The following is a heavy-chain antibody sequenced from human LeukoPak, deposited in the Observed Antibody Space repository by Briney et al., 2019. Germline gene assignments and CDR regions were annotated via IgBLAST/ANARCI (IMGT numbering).Heavy chain of an antibody. CDR1: GFTFSHYA. J-gene: IGHJ4*02. V-gene: IGHV3-30-3*01. D-gene: IGHD6-13*01. Sequence: GPLRLSCEASGFTFSHYAMHWVRQSPGKGLEGVALISYDGSNIQYADSVKGRFTISRDNSKTTLYLQMNTLRTEDTALYYCARDRAAAPWGYFDYWGQGTLVTVSS. CDR3: ARDRAAAPWGYFDY. CDR2: ISYDGSNI.